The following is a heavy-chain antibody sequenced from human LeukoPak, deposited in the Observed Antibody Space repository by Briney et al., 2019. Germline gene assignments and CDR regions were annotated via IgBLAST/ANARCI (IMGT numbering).Heavy chain of an antibody. V-gene: IGHV3-30*04. CDR3: ARIKSQGVVVPLLRSTYYFDY. CDR2: ISYDGSNK. Sequence: GGSLRLSCAASGFTFSSYAMHWVRQAPGKGLEWMVVISYDGSNKYYADSVKGRFTISRDNSKNTLYLQMNSLRAEDTAVYYCARIKSQGVVVPLLRSTYYFDYWGQGTLVTVSS. D-gene: IGHD2-21*01. J-gene: IGHJ4*02. CDR1: GFTFSSYA.